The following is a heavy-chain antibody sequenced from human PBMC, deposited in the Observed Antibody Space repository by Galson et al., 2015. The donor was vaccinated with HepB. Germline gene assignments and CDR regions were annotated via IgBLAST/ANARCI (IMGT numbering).Heavy chain of an antibody. CDR3: ARDPFQLVPFMDV. CDR1: GYTFTAYY. D-gene: IGHD1-1*01. V-gene: IGHV1-2*02. Sequence: SVKVSCKASGYTFTAYYIHWVRQAPGQGLEWMGWINPNSGGTNYAQKFQGRVTMTRDTSISTAYMEPSRLRSDDTAVYYCARDPFQLVPFMDVWGQGTTVTVSS. CDR2: INPNSGGT. J-gene: IGHJ6*02.